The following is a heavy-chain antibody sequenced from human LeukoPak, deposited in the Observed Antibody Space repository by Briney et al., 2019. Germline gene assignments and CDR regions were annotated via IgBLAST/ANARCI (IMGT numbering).Heavy chain of an antibody. V-gene: IGHV4-39*01. CDR3: TRRSSSMVRGVLYFYGMDV. J-gene: IGHJ6*02. CDR1: GDSIRSSSYY. D-gene: IGHD3-10*01. Sequence: PSETLSLTCTVSGDSIRSSSYYWGWIRQPPGKGLEWIGSIHYSGSTYYNPSLKSRVTISVDTSKNQFSLKLNSVTAADTAVYYCTRRSSSMVRGVLYFYGMDVWGQGTTVTVSS. CDR2: IHYSGST.